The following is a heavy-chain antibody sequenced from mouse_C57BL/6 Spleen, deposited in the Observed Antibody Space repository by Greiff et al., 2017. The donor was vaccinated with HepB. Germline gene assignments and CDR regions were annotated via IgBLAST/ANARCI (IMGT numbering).Heavy chain of an antibody. CDR3: AREGNHPYAMDY. CDR1: GYTFTDYN. D-gene: IGHD2-1*01. Sequence: VQLKESGPELVKPGASVKIPCKASGYTFTDYNMDWVKPSHGKSLEWIGDINPNNGGTIYNQKFKGKATLTVDKSSSTSYIELRSLTSEDTAVYYCAREGNHPYAMDYWGQGTSVTVSS. V-gene: IGHV1-18*01. CDR2: INPNNGGT. J-gene: IGHJ4*01.